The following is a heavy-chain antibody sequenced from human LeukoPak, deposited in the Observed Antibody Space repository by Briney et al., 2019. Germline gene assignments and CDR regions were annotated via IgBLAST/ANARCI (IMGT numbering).Heavy chain of an antibody. CDR3: AREGCSSTNCYPPFDS. CDR1: GDSISTGSYY. J-gene: IGHJ4*02. D-gene: IGHD2-2*01. Sequence: SETLSLTCTVSGDSISTGSYYWSWIRQPAGKGLEWIGRIYGTGSTNYNPSLRSRVTISVDTSKNQFSLKLSSVTAADMAVYYCAREGCSSTNCYPPFDSWGQGTLVTVSS. CDR2: IYGTGST. V-gene: IGHV4-61*02.